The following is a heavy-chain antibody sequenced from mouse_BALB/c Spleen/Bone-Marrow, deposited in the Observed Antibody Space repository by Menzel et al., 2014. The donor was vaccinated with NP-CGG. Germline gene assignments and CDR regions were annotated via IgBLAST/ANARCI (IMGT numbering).Heavy chain of an antibody. J-gene: IGHJ3*01. V-gene: IGHV14-3*02. CDR3: ASYYYGRAWFAY. CDR2: IDTANGNT. CDR1: GFNIKDTY. Sequence: VQLQQSGAELVKPGASVKLSCTASGFNIKDTYMHWVKQRPEQGLEWIGRIDTANGNTKYDPKFQGKATITADTSSNTAYLQLSSLTSEDTAVYYCASYYYGRAWFAYWGQGTLVTVSA. D-gene: IGHD1-1*01.